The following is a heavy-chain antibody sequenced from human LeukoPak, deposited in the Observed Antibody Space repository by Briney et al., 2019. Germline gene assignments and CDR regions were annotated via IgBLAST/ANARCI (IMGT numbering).Heavy chain of an antibody. D-gene: IGHD2-15*01. Sequence: PGGSLRLSCAASGFTFSSYAMSWVRQAPGKGLEWVSVISGSGGSTYYADSMKGRFTISRDNSKNTLYLQMNSLRAEDTAVYYCAKSGYCSGGSYFAWVDYWGQGTLVTVSS. V-gene: IGHV3-23*01. CDR2: ISGSGGST. CDR3: AKSGYCSGGSYFAWVDY. J-gene: IGHJ4*02. CDR1: GFTFSSYA.